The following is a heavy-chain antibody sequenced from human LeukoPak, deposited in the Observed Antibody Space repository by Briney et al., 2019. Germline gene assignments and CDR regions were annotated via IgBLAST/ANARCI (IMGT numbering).Heavy chain of an antibody. V-gene: IGHV1-69*04. Sequence: ASVKVSCKASGGTFSSYAISWVRQAPGQGLEWMGRIIPILGIANYAQKFQGRVTITADKSTSTAYMELSGLRSEDTAVYYCARVGIVATMPDDYWGRGTLVTVSS. J-gene: IGHJ4*02. CDR3: ARVGIVATMPDDY. D-gene: IGHD5-12*01. CDR2: IIPILGIA. CDR1: GGTFSSYA.